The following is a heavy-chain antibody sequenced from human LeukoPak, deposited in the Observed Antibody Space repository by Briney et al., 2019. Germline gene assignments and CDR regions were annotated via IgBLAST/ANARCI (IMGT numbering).Heavy chain of an antibody. D-gene: IGHD6-19*01. Sequence: PGRSLRLSCAASGFTFSSYGMHWVRQAPGKGLEWVAVIWYDGSNKYYADSVKGRFTISRGNSKNTLYLQMNSLRAEDTAVYYCARDGQWLADFDYWGQGTLVTVSS. CDR2: IWYDGSNK. CDR1: GFTFSSYG. J-gene: IGHJ4*02. CDR3: ARDGQWLADFDY. V-gene: IGHV3-33*01.